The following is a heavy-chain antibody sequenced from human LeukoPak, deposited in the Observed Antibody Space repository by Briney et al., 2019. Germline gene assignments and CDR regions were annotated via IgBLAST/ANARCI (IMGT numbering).Heavy chain of an antibody. V-gene: IGHV3-53*01. CDR1: GFTVSSNY. D-gene: IGHD2-15*01. CDR2: IYSGGGT. Sequence: PGGSLRLSCAASGFTVSSNYMSWVRQAPGKGLEWVSVIYSGGGTYYAASVKGRFTISRDNSKNTLYLQMNSLRAEDTAVYYCARDKPDCSGGSCYGSYGMDVWGQGTTVTVSS. CDR3: ARDKPDCSGGSCYGSYGMDV. J-gene: IGHJ6*02.